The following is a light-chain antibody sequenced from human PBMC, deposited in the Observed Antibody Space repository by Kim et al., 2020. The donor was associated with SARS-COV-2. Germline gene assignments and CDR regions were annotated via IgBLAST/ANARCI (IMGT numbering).Light chain of an antibody. J-gene: IGKJ4*01. CDR3: QQRSNWPPLT. CDR1: QSVGRF. V-gene: IGKV3-11*01. Sequence: SPGERAILSCRARQSVGRFLAWYQQKSGQVPRLLIYDASNRAAGVPARFSGSGSGTDFTLTIRSLQPEDFAVYYCQQRSNWPPLTFGGGTKVDIK. CDR2: DAS.